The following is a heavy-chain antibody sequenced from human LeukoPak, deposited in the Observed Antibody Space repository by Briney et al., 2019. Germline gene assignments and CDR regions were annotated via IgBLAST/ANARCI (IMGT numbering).Heavy chain of an antibody. D-gene: IGHD3-10*01. J-gene: IGHJ4*02. CDR3: ARDAYYGPGSLVY. V-gene: IGHV4-31*03. CDR1: GDSITDTDFF. Sequence: SETLSLTCTVSGDSITDTDFFWGWIRQPPGKGLEWIGYIYYSGSTYYNPSLKSRVTISVDTSKNQFSLRVSHVTVADTAVYYCARDAYYGPGSLVYWGQGTLVTVSS. CDR2: IYYSGST.